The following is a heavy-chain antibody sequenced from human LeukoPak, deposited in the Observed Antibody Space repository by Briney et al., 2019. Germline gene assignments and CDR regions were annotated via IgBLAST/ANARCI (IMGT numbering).Heavy chain of an antibody. Sequence: GGSLRLSCTASGFTFGDYAMSWFRQAPGKGLEWVGFIRSKAYGGTTEYAVSVKGRFTISRDDSKSIAYLQMNSLKTEDTAVYYCTREARGGPLGATDYWGQGTLVTVSS. J-gene: IGHJ4*02. D-gene: IGHD1-26*01. CDR2: IRSKAYGGTT. CDR3: TREARGGPLGATDY. CDR1: GFTFGDYA. V-gene: IGHV3-49*03.